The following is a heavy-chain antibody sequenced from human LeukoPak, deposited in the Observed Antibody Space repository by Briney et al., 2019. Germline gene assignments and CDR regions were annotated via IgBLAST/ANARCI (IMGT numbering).Heavy chain of an antibody. J-gene: IGHJ4*02. CDR1: GYTFTDSD. D-gene: IGHD1-26*01. V-gene: IGHV1-8*01. CDR2: MNPYTGDT. Sequence: ASVRVSCKASGYTFTDSDINWVRQATGQGLEWMGWMNPYTGDTGYVEKFRGRVTMTRNASIDTAHIELSGLRSDDTAIYYCTRGSLSGSSRDYWGQGTLVTVSS. CDR3: TRGSLSGSSRDY.